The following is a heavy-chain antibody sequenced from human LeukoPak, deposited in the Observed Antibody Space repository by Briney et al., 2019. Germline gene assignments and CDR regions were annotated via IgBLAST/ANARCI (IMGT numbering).Heavy chain of an antibody. CDR2: ISSSSYI. V-gene: IGHV3-21*01. CDR1: GFTFSSYS. Sequence: GGSLRLSCAASGFTFSSYSMNWVRQAPGKGLEWVSSISSSSYIYYADSVKGRFTISRDNAKNSLYLQMNSLRAEDTAVYYCARALKSGYSSGWYNFDYWGQGTLVTVSS. J-gene: IGHJ4*02. CDR3: ARALKSGYSSGWYNFDY. D-gene: IGHD6-19*01.